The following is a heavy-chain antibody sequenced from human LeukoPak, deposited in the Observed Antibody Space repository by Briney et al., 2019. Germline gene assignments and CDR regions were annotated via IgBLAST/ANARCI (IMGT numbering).Heavy chain of an antibody. J-gene: IGHJ4*02. CDR1: GLTFSNYW. V-gene: IGHV3-7*03. CDR3: ATSSDSSGND. CDR2: IKGDGSYK. Sequence: PGGSLRLSCAASGLTFSNYWMSWVRQAPGKGLEWVANIKGDGSYKYYVDSVKGRFTISRDNAKSSLYLQMNTLRAEDTAVYYCATSSDSSGNDWGQGALVTVSS. D-gene: IGHD3-22*01.